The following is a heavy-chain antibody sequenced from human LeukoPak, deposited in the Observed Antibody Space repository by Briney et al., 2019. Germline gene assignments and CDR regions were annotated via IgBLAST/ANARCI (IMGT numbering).Heavy chain of an antibody. V-gene: IGHV3-21*01. J-gene: IGHJ3*02. CDR2: ISSSSDFI. Sequence: PGGSLRLSCAASGFTFSTYSMNWVRQAPGKGLEWVSSISSSSDFIKYADSVKGRFTISRDNAKNSLYLQMNSLRAEDTAVYYCAAQQWLVPSGAFDIWGQGTMVTVSS. D-gene: IGHD6-19*01. CDR3: AAQQWLVPSGAFDI. CDR1: GFTFSTYS.